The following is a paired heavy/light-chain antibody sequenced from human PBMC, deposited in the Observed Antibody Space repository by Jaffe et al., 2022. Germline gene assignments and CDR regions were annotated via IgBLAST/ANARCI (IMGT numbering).Light chain of an antibody. J-gene: IGKJ2*01. V-gene: IGKV4-1*01. CDR2: WAS. CDR1: QSVLYSSNNKNF. CDR3: QQYYTTPYT. Sequence: DIVMTQSPDSLAVSLGERATINCKSSQSVLYSSNNKNFLAWFQQKPGQPPKLLIYWASTRESGVPDRFSGSGSGTDFTLTISSLQAEDVAVYYCQQYYTTPYTFGQGTKLEVK.
Heavy chain of an antibody. Sequence: EVQLLESGGGLVQPGGSLRLSCATSGFTFSSYAMSWVRQAPGKGLEWVSAISGSGGSTYYADSVKGRFTISRDNSKNTLYLQLNSLRADDTAVYYCAKRSGGSGNYYYHFDYWGQGTLVTVSS. D-gene: IGHD3-10*01. CDR1: GFTFSSYA. V-gene: IGHV3-23*01. CDR2: ISGSGGST. J-gene: IGHJ4*02. CDR3: AKRSGGSGNYYYHFDY.